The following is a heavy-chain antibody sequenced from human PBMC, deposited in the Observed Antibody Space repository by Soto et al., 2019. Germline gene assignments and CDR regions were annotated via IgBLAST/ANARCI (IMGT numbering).Heavy chain of an antibody. CDR2: IYYSGST. Sequence: SETLSLTCTVSGGSISSYYWSWIRQPPGKGLEWIGYIYYSGSTNYNPSLKSRVTISVDTSKNQFSLKLSSVTAADTAVYYCTRQFRYCSSTSCYYFDYWGQGTLVTVSS. J-gene: IGHJ4*02. CDR3: TRQFRYCSSTSCYYFDY. V-gene: IGHV4-59*08. CDR1: GGSISSYY. D-gene: IGHD2-2*01.